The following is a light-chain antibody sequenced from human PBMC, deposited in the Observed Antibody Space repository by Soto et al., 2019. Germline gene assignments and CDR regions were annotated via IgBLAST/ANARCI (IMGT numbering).Light chain of an antibody. CDR3: CSYTSFSTYV. V-gene: IGLV2-14*01. Sequence: QSALTQPASVSGSPGQSITISCTGTSSDVGGYNYVSWYQQHPGKAPKLMIYEVSNRPSGVSNRFSGSKSDNTASLTISGLQAEDEADYYCCSYTSFSTYVFGTGTKVTVL. CDR1: SSDVGGYNY. CDR2: EVS. J-gene: IGLJ1*01.